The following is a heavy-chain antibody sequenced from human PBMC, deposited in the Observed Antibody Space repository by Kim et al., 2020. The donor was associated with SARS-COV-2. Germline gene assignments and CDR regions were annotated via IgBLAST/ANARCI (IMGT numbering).Heavy chain of an antibody. CDR3: AKDAESGYYDILTGYLPDY. Sequence: GGSLRLSCAASGFTFSSYAMSWVRQAPGKGLEWVSAISGSGGSTYYADSVKGRFTISRDNSKNTLYLQMNSLRAEDTAVYYCAKDAESGYYDILTGYLPDYWGQGTLVTVSS. V-gene: IGHV3-23*01. CDR1: GFTFSSYA. D-gene: IGHD3-9*01. CDR2: ISGSGGST. J-gene: IGHJ4*02.